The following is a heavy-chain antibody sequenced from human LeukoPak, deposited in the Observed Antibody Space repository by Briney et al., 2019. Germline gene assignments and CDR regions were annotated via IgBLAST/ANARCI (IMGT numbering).Heavy chain of an antibody. V-gene: IGHV1-46*01. J-gene: IGHJ4*02. Sequence: ASVKVSCKASGYTFTSYYMHWVRQAPGQGLEWMGIINPSGGSTSYAQKFQGRVTMTRDMSTSTVYMELSSLRPEDTAVYYCARVGISLGTAIIRGPFDYWGQGTLVTVSS. CDR1: GYTFTSYY. CDR2: INPSGGST. D-gene: IGHD5-18*01. CDR3: ARVGISLGTAIIRGPFDY.